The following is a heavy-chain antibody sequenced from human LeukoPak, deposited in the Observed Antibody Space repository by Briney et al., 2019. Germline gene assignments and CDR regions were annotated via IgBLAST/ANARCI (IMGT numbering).Heavy chain of an antibody. D-gene: IGHD1-26*01. CDR1: GGSISSSSYY. V-gene: IGHV4-39*07. CDR3: ARDPFGSYSGAFDI. Sequence: SETLSLTCTVSGGSISSSSYYWGWIRQPPGKGLEWIGSIYYSGSTYYNPSLKSRVTISVDTSKNQFSLKLSSVTAADTAVYYCARDPFGSYSGAFDIWGQGTMVTVSS. J-gene: IGHJ3*02. CDR2: IYYSGST.